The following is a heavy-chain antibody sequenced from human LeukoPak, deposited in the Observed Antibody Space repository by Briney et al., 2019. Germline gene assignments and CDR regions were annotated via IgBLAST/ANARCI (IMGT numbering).Heavy chain of an antibody. Sequence: PSETLSLTCTVSGGSISSGDYYWSWIRQPPGKGLEWIGYIYYSGSTYYNPSLKSRVTISVDTSKNQFSLKLSSVTAADTAVYYCARESYYYDSSGYYSGKRVRSPYYFDYWGQGTLVTVSS. CDR3: ARESYYYDSSGYYSGKRVRSPYYFDY. CDR2: IYYSGST. CDR1: GGSISSGDYY. D-gene: IGHD3-22*01. J-gene: IGHJ4*02. V-gene: IGHV4-30-4*01.